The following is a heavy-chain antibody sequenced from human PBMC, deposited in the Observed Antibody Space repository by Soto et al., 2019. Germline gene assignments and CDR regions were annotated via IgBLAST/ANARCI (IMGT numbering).Heavy chain of an antibody. D-gene: IGHD3-3*01. CDR1: GFTFSSYG. Sequence: GGSLRLSCAASGFTFSSYGMHWVRQAPGKGLEWVAVIWYDGSNKYYADTVKGRFTISRDNAKNSLYLQMNSLRAEDTALYYCARDQYYDFWSGYGYYYYGMDVWGQGT. J-gene: IGHJ6*02. CDR3: ARDQYYDFWSGYGYYYYGMDV. V-gene: IGHV3-33*01. CDR2: IWYDGSNK.